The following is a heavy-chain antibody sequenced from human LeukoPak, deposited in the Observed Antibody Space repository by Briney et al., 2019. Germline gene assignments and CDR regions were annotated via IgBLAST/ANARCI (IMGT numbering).Heavy chain of an antibody. CDR3: TRDYGVLFDY. D-gene: IGHD4-17*01. V-gene: IGHV3-30-3*01. J-gene: IGHJ4*02. CDR2: QSYDGSNK. CDR1: GFTFSTYA. Sequence: PGGSLRLSCAASGFTFSTYAMNWVRQAPGKGLEWVAVQSYDGSNKYYADSVKGRFTISRDDSKNTAYLQMSSLKTEDTAVYYCTRDYGVLFDYWGQGTLVTVSS.